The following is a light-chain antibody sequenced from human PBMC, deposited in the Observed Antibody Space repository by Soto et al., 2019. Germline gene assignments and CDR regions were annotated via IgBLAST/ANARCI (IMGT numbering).Light chain of an antibody. V-gene: IGLV2-14*01. Sequence: QSALTQPASVSGSPRQSITISCTGTSSDVGGYNYVSWYQQYPGKAPKLMIYEVTNRPSGVSNRFSGSKSGNTASLTISGLQAEDEADYYCSSYTSTTPVVFGGGTKLTVL. CDR1: SSDVGGYNY. J-gene: IGLJ2*01. CDR2: EVT. CDR3: SSYTSTTPVV.